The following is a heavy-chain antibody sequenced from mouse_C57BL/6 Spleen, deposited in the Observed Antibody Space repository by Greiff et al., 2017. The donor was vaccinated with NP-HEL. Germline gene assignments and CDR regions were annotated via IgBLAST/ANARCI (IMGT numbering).Heavy chain of an antibody. CDR1: GYTFTTYP. Sequence: QVQLQQSGAELVKPGASVKMSCKASGYTFTTYPIEWMKQNHGKSLEWIGNFHPYNDDTKYNEKFKGKATLTGEKSSSTVYLELNRLTSDDAAVYYYASGGDGYYAMDYWGQGTSVTVSS. V-gene: IGHV1-47*01. CDR3: ASGGDGYYAMDY. J-gene: IGHJ4*01. CDR2: FHPYNDDT. D-gene: IGHD2-3*01.